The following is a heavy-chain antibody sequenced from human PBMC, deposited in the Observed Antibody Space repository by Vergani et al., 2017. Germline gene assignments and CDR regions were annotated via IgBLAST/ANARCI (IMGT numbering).Heavy chain of an antibody. Sequence: EVQLLESGGDLVQPGGSLRLSCAASGFTFIMHAMSWVRQAPGKGLEWVSTLSASDRRTHYADSVKGRFTISRDNSKDIVYLQMNSLRVEDTAVYYCARDRRIMYNWFDPWGQGTLVTVSS. CDR1: GFTFIMHA. V-gene: IGHV3-23*01. CDR2: LSASDRRT. J-gene: IGHJ5*02. CDR3: ARDRRIMYNWFDP.